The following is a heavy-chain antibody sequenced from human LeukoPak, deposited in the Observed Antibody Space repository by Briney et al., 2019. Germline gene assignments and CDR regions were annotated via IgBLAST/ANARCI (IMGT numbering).Heavy chain of an antibody. D-gene: IGHD1-26*01. CDR1: GFTFSSYS. CDR2: ISSSSSYI. V-gene: IGHV3-21*01. CDR3: ARGRRSGSYYEGTFDY. J-gene: IGHJ4*02. Sequence: PGGSLRLSCAASGFTFSSYSMNWVRQAPGKGLEWVSSISSSSSYIYYADSVKGRFTISRDNAKNSLYLQMNSLRAEDTAVYYCARGRRSGSYYEGTFDYWGQGTLVTVSS.